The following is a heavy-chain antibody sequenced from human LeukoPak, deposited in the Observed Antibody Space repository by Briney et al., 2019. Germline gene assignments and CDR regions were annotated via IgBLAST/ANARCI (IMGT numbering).Heavy chain of an antibody. CDR2: ISWNSGSI. CDR3: AKDATPETYYYYGMDV. CDR1: GFTFDGYA. J-gene: IGHJ6*02. Sequence: PGGSLRLSCAASGFTFDGYAMHWVRQAPGKGLEWVSGISWNSGSIGYADSVRGRFTISRDNAKNSLYLQMNSLRAEDTALYYCAKDATPETYYYYGMDVWGQGTTVTVSS. V-gene: IGHV3-9*01.